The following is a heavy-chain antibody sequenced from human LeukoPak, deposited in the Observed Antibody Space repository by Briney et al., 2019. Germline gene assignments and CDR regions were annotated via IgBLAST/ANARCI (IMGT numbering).Heavy chain of an antibody. J-gene: IGHJ4*02. D-gene: IGHD4-17*01. CDR1: GFSFSAYW. CDR3: AKDHAYGDSDY. V-gene: IGHV3-30*18. Sequence: GGSLRLSCAASGFSFSAYWMTWVRQAPGKGLEWVAVISYDGSNKYYADSVKGRFTISRDNSKNTLYLQMNSLRAEDTAVYYCAKDHAYGDSDYWGQGTLVTVSS. CDR2: ISYDGSNK.